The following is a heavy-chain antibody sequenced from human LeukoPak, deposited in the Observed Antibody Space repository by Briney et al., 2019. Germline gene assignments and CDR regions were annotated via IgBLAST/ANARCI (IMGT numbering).Heavy chain of an antibody. CDR3: AREGVAGWGLYGMDV. Sequence: PSETLSLTCTVSGGSISSGGYYWSWIRQHPGKGLEWIGHIYYSGSTYYNPSLQSRVTISVDTSKNQFSLKLSSVTAADTAVYYCAREGVAGWGLYGMDVWGQGTTVTVSS. D-gene: IGHD6-19*01. CDR1: GGSISSGGYY. V-gene: IGHV4-31*03. CDR2: IYYSGST. J-gene: IGHJ6*02.